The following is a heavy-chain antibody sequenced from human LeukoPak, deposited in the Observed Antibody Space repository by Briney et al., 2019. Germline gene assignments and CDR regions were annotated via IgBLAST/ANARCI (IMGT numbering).Heavy chain of an antibody. CDR3: ASGEWIVGYLHH. D-gene: IGHD2-15*01. CDR2: AYYSGST. V-gene: IGHV4-59*01. CDR1: GSISRWY. J-gene: IGHJ1*01. Sequence: SETLSLTCTVSGSISRWYWSWIRQPPGKELEWIGYAYYSGSTNYNPSLKSRVNISVDTSKNQFSLRLSSVTAADTAVYYCASGEWIVGYLHHWGQGTLVTVSS.